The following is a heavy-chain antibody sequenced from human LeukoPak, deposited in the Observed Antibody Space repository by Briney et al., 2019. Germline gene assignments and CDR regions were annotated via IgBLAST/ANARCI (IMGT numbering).Heavy chain of an antibody. D-gene: IGHD2-15*01. CDR3: ARDRGGEDAFDY. J-gene: IGHJ4*02. CDR2: IYSGGST. Sequence: GVLRLSCAASGFTVSSNYMSWVRQAPGKGLEWVSVIYSGGSTYYADSVKGRFTISRDNSKNTLYLQMNSLRAEDTAVYYCARDRGGEDAFDYWGQGTLVTVSS. V-gene: IGHV3-66*01. CDR1: GFTVSSNY.